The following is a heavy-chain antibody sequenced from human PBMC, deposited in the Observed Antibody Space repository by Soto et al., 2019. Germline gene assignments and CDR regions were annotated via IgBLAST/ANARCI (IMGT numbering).Heavy chain of an antibody. V-gene: IGHV3-33*01. CDR3: ARDRWNYYYGMDV. J-gene: IGHJ6*02. Sequence: QVQLVESGGGVVQPGRSLRLSCTVSGFPFSSYGMYWVRQAPGKGLEWAALIWHDGSNESYADSVKGRFTISRDNSKNTMYLQMNSLRVEDTAVYYCARDRWNYYYGMDVWGQGTTVTVSS. CDR1: GFPFSSYG. CDR2: IWHDGSNE. D-gene: IGHD1-1*01.